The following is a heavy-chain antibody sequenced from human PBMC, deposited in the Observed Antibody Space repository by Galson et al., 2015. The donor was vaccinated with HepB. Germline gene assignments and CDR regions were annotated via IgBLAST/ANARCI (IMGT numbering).Heavy chain of an antibody. V-gene: IGHV1-24*01. CDR3: TTGKFGWFDP. J-gene: IGHJ5*02. CDR2: FDPEDNAT. D-gene: IGHD3-10*01. Sequence: SVKVSCKVSGYTLTDLSMHWVRHIPGEGFEWMGGFDPEDNATIYAQKFQGRLTMTEDTSTDTAYMELSSLRSEDTALYFCTTGKFGWFDPWGQGTLLTVSS. CDR1: GYTLTDLS.